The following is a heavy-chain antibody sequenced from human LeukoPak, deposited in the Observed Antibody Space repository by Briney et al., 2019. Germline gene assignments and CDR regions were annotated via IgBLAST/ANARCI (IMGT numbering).Heavy chain of an antibody. J-gene: IGHJ4*02. CDR1: GFTFSSYA. D-gene: IGHD1-26*01. CDR3: AKDSPHYSGTPDSLDY. Sequence: GGSLRLSCAASGFTFSSYAMHWVRQAPGKGLEWVAVISYDGSNKYYADSVKGRFTISRDNSKNTLYLQMNSLRAEDTALYYCAKDSPHYSGTPDSLDYWGQGTLVTVSS. V-gene: IGHV3-30*04. CDR2: ISYDGSNK.